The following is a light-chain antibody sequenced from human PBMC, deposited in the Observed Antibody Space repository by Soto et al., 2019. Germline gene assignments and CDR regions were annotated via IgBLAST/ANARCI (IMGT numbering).Light chain of an antibody. CDR2: DAS. V-gene: IGKV1-5*01. J-gene: IGKJ1*01. Sequence: DIHMTQSPSTRSASVGDRVAITCRASQSISSWLAWYQQKPGKAPKLLIYDASSLESGVPSRFSGRGSRTDFTLTIPSLQPDDFATYYCQQYNSYPWTFGQGTKVDIK. CDR1: QSISSW. CDR3: QQYNSYPWT.